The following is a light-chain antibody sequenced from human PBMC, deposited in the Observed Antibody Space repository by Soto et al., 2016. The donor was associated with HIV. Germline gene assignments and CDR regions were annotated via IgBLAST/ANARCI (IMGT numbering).Light chain of an antibody. V-gene: IGLV3-21*03. CDR3: QVWDSSSDHLYV. J-gene: IGLJ1*01. CDR2: DDT. Sequence: SYELTQPPSVSVAPGKTARITCGGNKIGSKSVHWYQQKPGQAPVLVVYDDTRRPSGIPERFSGSNSGNTATLTISRVEAGDEADYYCQVWDSSSDHLYVFGTGTKVTVL. CDR1: KIGSKS.